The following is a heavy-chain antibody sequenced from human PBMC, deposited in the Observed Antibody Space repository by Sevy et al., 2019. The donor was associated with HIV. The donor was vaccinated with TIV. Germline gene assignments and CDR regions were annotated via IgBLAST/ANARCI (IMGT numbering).Heavy chain of an antibody. CDR3: ARDNSGSLGPCDY. CDR1: GGSFSGYY. Sequence: SETLSHTCAVYGGSFSGYYWNWIRQPPGKGLEWIGEINHSGSTKYNPSLKSRVTISIDTSKNQFYLKLSSVTAADTAVYYCARDNSGSLGPCDYWGQGTLVTVSS. D-gene: IGHD3-22*01. CDR2: INHSGST. J-gene: IGHJ4*02. V-gene: IGHV4-34*01.